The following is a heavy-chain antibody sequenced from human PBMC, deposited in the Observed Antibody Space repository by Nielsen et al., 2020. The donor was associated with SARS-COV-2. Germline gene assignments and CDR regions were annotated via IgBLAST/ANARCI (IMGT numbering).Heavy chain of an antibody. CDR1: GGSISSSSYY. Sequence: SETLSLTCTVSGGSISSSSYYWGWIRQPPGKGLEWIGSIYYSGSTYYNPSLKSRVTISVDTSKNQFSLKLSSVTAADTAVYYCARLRRYGYCSSTSCPFDFDYWGQGTLVTVSS. CDR3: ARLRRYGYCSSTSCPFDFDY. D-gene: IGHD2-2*01. J-gene: IGHJ4*02. CDR2: IYYSGST. V-gene: IGHV4-39*01.